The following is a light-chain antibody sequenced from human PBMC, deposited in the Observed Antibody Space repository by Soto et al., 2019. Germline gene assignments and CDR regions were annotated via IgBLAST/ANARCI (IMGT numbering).Light chain of an antibody. CDR2: DAS. CDR3: QRYNNWPLT. V-gene: IGKV3-11*01. J-gene: IGKJ4*01. Sequence: EIVLTQSPATLSLSPGEGATLSCRASQSIGTYLAWYQHKPGQAPRLLIFDASNRATGIPARFSGSGSGTDFTLTINSLQSEDFAVYYCQRYNNWPLTFGGGTKVESK. CDR1: QSIGTY.